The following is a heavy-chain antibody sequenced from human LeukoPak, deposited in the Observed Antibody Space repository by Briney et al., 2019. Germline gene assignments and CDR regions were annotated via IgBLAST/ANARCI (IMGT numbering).Heavy chain of an antibody. CDR2: IYYSGST. V-gene: IGHV4-39*07. Sequence: SETLSLTCTVSGGSISSSSYYWGWIRQPPGKGLEWIGSIYYSGSTYYNPSLKSRVTISVDTSKNQFSLKLSSVTAADTAVYYCARGEAARPLYYYYYYMDVWGKGTTVTVSS. D-gene: IGHD6-6*01. J-gene: IGHJ6*03. CDR1: GGSISSSSYY. CDR3: ARGEAARPLYYYYYYMDV.